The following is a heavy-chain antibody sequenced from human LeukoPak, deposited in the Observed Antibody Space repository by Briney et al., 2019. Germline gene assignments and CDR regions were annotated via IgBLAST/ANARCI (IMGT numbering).Heavy chain of an antibody. CDR2: IRSSGSSI. V-gene: IGHV3-48*03. CDR1: GFTFSNYE. D-gene: IGHD5-18*01. CDR3: AREASGYSYGLDAFAI. J-gene: IGHJ3*02. Sequence: PGGSLRLPCAASGFTFSNYEMNWVRQAPGKGLEWVSYIRSSGSSIYYADSVKGRFTISRDNAKNSLYLQMNSLRAEDTAVYYCAREASGYSYGLDAFAIWGQGTMVTVSS.